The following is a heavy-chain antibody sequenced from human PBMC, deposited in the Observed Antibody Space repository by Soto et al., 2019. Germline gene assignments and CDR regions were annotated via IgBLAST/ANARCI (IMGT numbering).Heavy chain of an antibody. V-gene: IGHV3-30*18. CDR3: AKGGWQWLVTSDFNY. CDR1: GFTFSDYA. J-gene: IGHJ4*02. Sequence: VQLVESGGGVVQPGRSLRLSCAASGFTFSDYAMHWVRQAPGKGLEWVAVVSDDGRNTHYADSVKGRFTISRDSSQNQVFLEMTSLRAEDTAVYYCAKGGWQWLVTSDFNYWGQGALVTVSS. D-gene: IGHD6-19*01. CDR2: VSDDGRNT.